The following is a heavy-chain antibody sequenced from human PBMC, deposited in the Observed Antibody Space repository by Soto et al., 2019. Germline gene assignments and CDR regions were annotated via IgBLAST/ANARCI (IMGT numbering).Heavy chain of an antibody. CDR3: AKDDGRGAAGIPGGMDV. J-gene: IGHJ6*02. CDR2: ISWDGGST. Sequence: GGSLRLSCAASGFTFDDYTMHWVRPAPGKGLEWVSLISWDGGSTYYGGSVNGPFTIARDNSKDSLYLQMNSLRTEDTSLYYCAKDDGRGAAGIPGGMDVWGQGTTVTVSS. V-gene: IGHV3-43*01. D-gene: IGHD6-13*01. CDR1: GFTFDDYT.